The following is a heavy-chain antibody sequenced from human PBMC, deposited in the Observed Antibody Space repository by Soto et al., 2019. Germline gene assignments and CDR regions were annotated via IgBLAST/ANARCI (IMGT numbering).Heavy chain of an antibody. Sequence: ASVKVSCKASGYTFTSYDINWVRQATGQGLEWMGWMNPNSGNTGYAQKFQGRVTMTRNTSISTAYMELSSLRSEDTAVYYCARGSSVPYYDFWSGYLGRDAFDIWGQGTMVTVSS. V-gene: IGHV1-8*01. CDR2: MNPNSGNT. CDR1: GYTFTSYD. D-gene: IGHD3-3*01. J-gene: IGHJ3*02. CDR3: ARGSSVPYYDFWSGYLGRDAFDI.